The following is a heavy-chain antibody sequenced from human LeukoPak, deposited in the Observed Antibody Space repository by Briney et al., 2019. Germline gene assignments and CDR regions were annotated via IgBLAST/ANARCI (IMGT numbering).Heavy chain of an antibody. CDR2: ISSTGGST. Sequence: GGSLRLSCSASGFTFSSYAMHWVRQAPGKGVEYVSAISSTGGSTYYADSVKGRFTISRDNSKNTLYLQLSSLRAEDTAVYYRVTRGGNITVAGTGAFDILGQGAKGTVSS. CDR1: GFTFSSYA. J-gene: IGHJ3*02. D-gene: IGHD6-19*01. CDR3: VTRGGNITVAGTGAFDI. V-gene: IGHV3-64D*06.